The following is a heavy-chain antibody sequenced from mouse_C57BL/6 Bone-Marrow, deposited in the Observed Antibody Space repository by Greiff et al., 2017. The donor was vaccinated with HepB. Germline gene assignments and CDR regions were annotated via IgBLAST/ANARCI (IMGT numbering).Heavy chain of an antibody. D-gene: IGHD3-1*01. CDR3: ASDAPSDCRLGSEYVDV. V-gene: IGHV7-1*01. CDR1: GFTFSDFY. CDR2: SRNKANDYTT. J-gene: IGHJ1*03. Sequence: EVKVVESGGGLVQSGRSLRLSCATSGFTFSDFYMEWVRQAPGKGLEWIAASRNKANDYTTEYSASVKGRFIVSRDTSQSILYLQMNALRAEDTAIYYCASDAPSDCRLGSEYVDVWGTGTAVTVSS.